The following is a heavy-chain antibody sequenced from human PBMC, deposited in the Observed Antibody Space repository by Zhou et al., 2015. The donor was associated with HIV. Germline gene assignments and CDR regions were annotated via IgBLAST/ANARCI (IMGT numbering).Heavy chain of an antibody. D-gene: IGHD2-21*02. CDR3: AKAHVAYCGGDCYSGYYYGMDV. CDR2: ISYDGTNK. V-gene: IGHV3-30*18. J-gene: IGHJ6*02. Sequence: QVQLVESGGGVVQSGRSLRLSCEASGFTFSSYGMHWVRQAPGKGLEWVGIISYDGTNKYYEDSVKGRFTISRDNSKHTLSLQMNSLRAEDTAIYYCAKAHVAYCGGDCYSGYYYGMDVWGQGTTVTVSS. CDR1: GFTFSSYG.